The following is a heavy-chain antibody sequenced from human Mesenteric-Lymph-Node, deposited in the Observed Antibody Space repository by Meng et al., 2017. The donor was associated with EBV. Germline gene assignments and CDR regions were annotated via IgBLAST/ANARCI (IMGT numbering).Heavy chain of an antibody. CDR2: ISSTSHHI. V-gene: IGHV3-21*01. CDR3: ARDYGSGSHFDW. D-gene: IGHD3-10*01. Sequence: EVHLLESGGGLVRPGGSLRLSCAASGFTFSAYAMSWARQAPGKGLEWVSSISSTSHHINYAASVKGRFTISRDNARNSLYLQMNSLRAEDSAVYYCARDYGSGSHFDWRGQGTLVTVSS. CDR1: GFTFSAYA. J-gene: IGHJ4*02.